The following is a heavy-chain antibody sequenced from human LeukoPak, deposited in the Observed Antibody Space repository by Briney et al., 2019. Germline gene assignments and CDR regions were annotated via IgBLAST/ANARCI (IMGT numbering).Heavy chain of an antibody. Sequence: GGSLRLSCAASGFTFSKYKMHWVRQAPGKGLVWVSRINSDGSSTTYADSVKGRFTISRDNAKNTLFLQMESLRPEDTAVYYCAGAFGYSPFDYWGQGTLVTVSA. J-gene: IGHJ4*02. D-gene: IGHD5-18*01. CDR3: AGAFGYSPFDY. CDR1: GFTFSKYK. CDR2: INSDGSST. V-gene: IGHV3-74*01.